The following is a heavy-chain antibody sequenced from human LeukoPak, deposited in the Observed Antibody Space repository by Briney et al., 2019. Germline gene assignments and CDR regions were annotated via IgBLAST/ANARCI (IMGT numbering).Heavy chain of an antibody. CDR3: ARDDNLGSSWVPGVDY. D-gene: IGHD6-13*01. CDR1: GYTFTSYG. J-gene: IGHJ4*02. CDR2: ISAYNGNT. Sequence: ASVKVSCKASGYTFTSYGISWVRQAPGQGLEWMGWISAYNGNTNYAQKLQGRVTMTTDTSTSTAYMELRSLRSDDTAVYYCARDDNLGSSWVPGVDYWGQGTLVTVSS. V-gene: IGHV1-18*01.